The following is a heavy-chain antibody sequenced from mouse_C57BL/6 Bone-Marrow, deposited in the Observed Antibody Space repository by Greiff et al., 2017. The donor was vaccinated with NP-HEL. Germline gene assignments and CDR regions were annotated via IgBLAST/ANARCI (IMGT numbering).Heavy chain of an antibody. CDR1: GFTFSDYG. Sequence: EVMLVESGGGLVKPGGSLKLSCAASGFTFSDYGMHWVRQAPEKGLEWVAYISSGSSTIYYADTVKGRFTISRDNAKNTLFLQMTSLRSEDTAMYYCARRRLGYAMDYWGQGTSVTGSS. CDR2: ISSGSSTI. D-gene: IGHD3-3*01. CDR3: ARRRLGYAMDY. J-gene: IGHJ4*01. V-gene: IGHV5-17*01.